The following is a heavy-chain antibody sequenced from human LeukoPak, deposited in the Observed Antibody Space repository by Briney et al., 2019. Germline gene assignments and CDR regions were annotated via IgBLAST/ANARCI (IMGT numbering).Heavy chain of an antibody. V-gene: IGHV1-69*05. J-gene: IGHJ4*02. CDR1: GGTFSSYA. D-gene: IGHD3-22*01. CDR3: VYYDSSGYLYYFDY. CDR2: IIPIFGTA. Sequence: SVQVSCHASGGTFSSYAISWVRPAPGQGLEWMGGIIPIFGTANYAQKFQGRVTITTDESTSTAYMELSSLRSEDTAVYYCVYYDSSGYLYYFDYWGQGTLVTVSS.